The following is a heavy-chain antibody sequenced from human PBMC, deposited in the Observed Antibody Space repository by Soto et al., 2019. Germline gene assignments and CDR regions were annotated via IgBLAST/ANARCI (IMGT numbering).Heavy chain of an antibody. CDR3: ARAAGHQTSYYYYGMDV. Sequence: PSETLSLTCTVSGGSVSSGSYYWSWIRQPPGKGLEWIGYIYYSGSTNYNPSLKSRVTISVDTSKNQFSLKLSSVTAADTAVYYCARAAGHQTSYYYYGMDVWGQGTTVTVSS. D-gene: IGHD6-13*01. CDR1: GGSVSSGSYY. CDR2: IYYSGST. V-gene: IGHV4-61*01. J-gene: IGHJ6*02.